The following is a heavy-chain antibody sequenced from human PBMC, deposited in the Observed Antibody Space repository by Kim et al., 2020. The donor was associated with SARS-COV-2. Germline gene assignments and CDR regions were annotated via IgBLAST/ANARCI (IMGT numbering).Heavy chain of an antibody. CDR3: AKELYVGAYYYYYGMDV. Sequence: GGSLRLSCAASGFTFSSYAMSWVRQAPGKGLEWVSAISGSGGSTYYADSVKGRFTISRDNSKNTLYLQMNSLRAEDTAVYYCAKELYVGAYYYYYGMDVWSQGTTVTVSS. CDR1: GFTFSSYA. J-gene: IGHJ6*02. CDR2: ISGSGGST. V-gene: IGHV3-23*01. D-gene: IGHD3-10*02.